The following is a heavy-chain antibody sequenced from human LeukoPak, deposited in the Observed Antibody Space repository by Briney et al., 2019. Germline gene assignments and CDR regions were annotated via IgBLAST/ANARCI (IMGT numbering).Heavy chain of an antibody. Sequence: GGSLRLSCAASGFTFSAFAINWVRQAPGKGLEWVSAITGSGGDTYYADSVKGRFTISRDNSENTLYLQMNSLRVEDSAVYYCAKRTDGDGDLDRWGQGTLVTVSS. D-gene: IGHD2-21*02. CDR3: AKRTDGDGDLDR. J-gene: IGHJ5*02. CDR1: GFTFSAFA. CDR2: ITGSGGDT. V-gene: IGHV3-23*01.